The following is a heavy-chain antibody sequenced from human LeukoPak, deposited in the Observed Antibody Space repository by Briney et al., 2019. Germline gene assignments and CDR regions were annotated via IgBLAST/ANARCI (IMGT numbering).Heavy chain of an antibody. CDR3: ARHEIRRGYCSGGSCYDLP. CDR2: IYYSGST. D-gene: IGHD2-15*01. J-gene: IGHJ5*02. Sequence: SETLSLTCTVSGGSISSSSYYWGWIRQPPGKGLEWIGSIYYSGSTYYNSSLKSRVTISVDTSKNQFSLKLSSVTAADTAVYYCARHEIRRGYCSGGSCYDLPWGQGTLVTVSS. V-gene: IGHV4-39*01. CDR1: GGSISSSSYY.